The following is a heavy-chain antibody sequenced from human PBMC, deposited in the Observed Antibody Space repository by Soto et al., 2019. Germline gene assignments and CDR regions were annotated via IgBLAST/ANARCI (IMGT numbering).Heavy chain of an antibody. Sequence: SETLSLTCTVSGGSISSSSYYWGWVRQPPGKGLEWIGSIFYSGSTYYNPSLKSRVTISVDTSKNQFSLKLSSVTAADTAVYYCARKASYCSNTSCCDYWGQGTLVTVSS. J-gene: IGHJ4*02. CDR3: ARKASYCSNTSCCDY. CDR2: IFYSGST. D-gene: IGHD2-2*01. V-gene: IGHV4-39*01. CDR1: GGSISSSSYY.